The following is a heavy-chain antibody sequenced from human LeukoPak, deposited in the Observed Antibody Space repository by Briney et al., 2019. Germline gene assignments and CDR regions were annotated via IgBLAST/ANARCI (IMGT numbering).Heavy chain of an antibody. J-gene: IGHJ3*02. Sequence: GESLKISCKGSGYSFSNSWIGWVRQMPGKGLEWMGIIYPADSNTRYRPSFQGQVTISADKFISTAYLQWSSLKASDTAIYYCAGEIALAGTGGAFDMWGQGTMVTVSS. CDR3: AGEIALAGTGGAFDM. CDR1: GYSFSNSW. CDR2: IYPADSNT. D-gene: IGHD6-19*01. V-gene: IGHV5-51*01.